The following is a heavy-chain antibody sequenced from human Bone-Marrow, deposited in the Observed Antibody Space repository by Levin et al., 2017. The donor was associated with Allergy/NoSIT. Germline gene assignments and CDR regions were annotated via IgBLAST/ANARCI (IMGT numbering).Heavy chain of an antibody. CDR1: GFPFSSYS. D-gene: IGHD6-19*01. V-gene: IGHV3-48*02. CDR3: ARGRSIGRAGMDV. CDR2: ISSGSSAI. J-gene: IGHJ6*02. Sequence: LSLTCAASGFPFSSYSINWVRQAPGKGLEWVSYISSGSSAIYYADSVKGRFTISRDNAQNSLYLQMNSLRDEDTAVYYCARGRSIGRAGMDVWGQGTTVTVSS.